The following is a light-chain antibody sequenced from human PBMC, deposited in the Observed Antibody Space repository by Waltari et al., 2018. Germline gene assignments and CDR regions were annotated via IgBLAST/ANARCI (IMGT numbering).Light chain of an antibody. V-gene: IGLV2-23*02. CDR1: SSNVGFYNL. CDR2: EVI. J-gene: IGLJ3*02. Sequence: QSALTQPASVSGSPGQSITISCTGTSSNVGFYNLVSWYQQHPDKAPKLLVYEVIERPSGVSSRVSGSKSGNTASRAISGLQAEDEADYYCCSYAGRNIWVFGGGTKVTVL. CDR3: CSYAGRNIWV.